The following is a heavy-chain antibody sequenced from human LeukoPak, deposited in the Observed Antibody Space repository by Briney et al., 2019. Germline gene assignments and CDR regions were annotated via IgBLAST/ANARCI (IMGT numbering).Heavy chain of an antibody. D-gene: IGHD2-2*01. J-gene: IGHJ6*03. Sequence: GGSLRLSCAASGFTFSSYDMHWVRQATGKGLEWVSAIGTAGDTYYPGSVKGRFTISRENAKNSLYLQMNSLRAGDTAVYYCARGGCSSTSCYWPHYYYYMDVWGKGTTVTVSS. CDR2: IGTAGDT. CDR3: ARGGCSSTSCYWPHYYYYMDV. CDR1: GFTFSSYD. V-gene: IGHV3-13*01.